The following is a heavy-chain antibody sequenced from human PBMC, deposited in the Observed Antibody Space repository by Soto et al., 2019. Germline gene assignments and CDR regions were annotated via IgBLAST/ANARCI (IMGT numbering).Heavy chain of an antibody. J-gene: IGHJ5*02. D-gene: IGHD6-13*01. CDR2: ISSSSSTI. CDR3: ARHPERIAEIGWFDP. V-gene: IGHV3-48*01. CDR1: GFTFSRCS. Sequence: PGGSLRLSCAASGFTFSRCSMNWVRQAPGKGLEWVSYISSSSSTIYYADSVKGRFTISRDNAKNSLYLQMNSLRAEDTAVYYCARHPERIAEIGWFDPWGQGTLVT.